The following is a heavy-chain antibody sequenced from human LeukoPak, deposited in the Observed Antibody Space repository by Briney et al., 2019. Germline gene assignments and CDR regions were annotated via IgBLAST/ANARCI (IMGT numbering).Heavy chain of an antibody. D-gene: IGHD1-26*01. V-gene: IGHV1-58*01. CDR3: AAGKKVGAYLWYYFDL. Sequence: GASVKVSCKASRFTFSSSGVQWVRQGRGQRLEWIGWIDVGSAETNYAQKFQERVTITRDMSTGTAYMELSSLRSEDTAVYYCAAGKKVGAYLWYYFDLWGRGTLVTVSS. CDR2: IDVGSAET. J-gene: IGHJ2*01. CDR1: RFTFSSSG.